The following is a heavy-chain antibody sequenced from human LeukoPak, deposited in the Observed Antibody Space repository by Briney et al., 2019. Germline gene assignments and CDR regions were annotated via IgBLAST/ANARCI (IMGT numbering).Heavy chain of an antibody. CDR2: ISSSSSYI. V-gene: IGHV3-21*04. D-gene: IGHD3-10*01. CDR1: GFTFSSYS. J-gene: IGHJ4*02. Sequence: AGGSLRLSCAASGFTFSSYSMNWVRRAPGKGLEWVSSISSSSSYIYYADSVKGRFTISRDNAKNSLYLQMDSLRAEDTAFYYCARDVKTYTSGSYDYWGQGTLVTVSS. CDR3: ARDVKTYTSGSYDY.